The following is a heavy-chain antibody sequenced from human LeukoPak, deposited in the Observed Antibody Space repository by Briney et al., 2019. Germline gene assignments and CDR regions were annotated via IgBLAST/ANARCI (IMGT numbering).Heavy chain of an antibody. CDR2: INPNSGGT. CDR1: GYTFTGYY. D-gene: IGHD3-10*01. V-gene: IGHV1-2*02. Sequence: ASVKVSCKASGYTFTGYYMHWVRQAPGQGLEWMGWINPNSGGTNYAQKFQGRVTMTRDTSISTAYMELSRLRSDDTAVYYCARDWGSYYYGSGNWFDPWGQGTLVTVSS. CDR3: ARDWGSYYYGSGNWFDP. J-gene: IGHJ5*02.